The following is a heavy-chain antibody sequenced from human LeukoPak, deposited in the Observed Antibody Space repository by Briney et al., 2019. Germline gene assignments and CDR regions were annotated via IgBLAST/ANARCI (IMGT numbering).Heavy chain of an antibody. J-gene: IGHJ6*03. Sequence: PGGSLRLSCAASGFTFADYAMHWVRQAPGKGLEWVSLISWDGGSTYYADSVKGRFTISRDNSKNSLYLQMNSLRAEDTALYYCAKDSGEGRYYYYMDVWGKGTTVTVSS. CDR3: AKDSGEGRYYYYMDV. D-gene: IGHD2-21*01. CDR1: GFTFADYA. V-gene: IGHV3-43D*03. CDR2: ISWDGGST.